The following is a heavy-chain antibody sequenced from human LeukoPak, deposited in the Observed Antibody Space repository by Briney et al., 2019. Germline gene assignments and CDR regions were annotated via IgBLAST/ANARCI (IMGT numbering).Heavy chain of an antibody. CDR3: ARDRSFGGNYMDV. CDR2: IYSGGST. D-gene: IGHD3-16*01. V-gene: IGHV3-53*01. CDR1: GFTVSSNY. Sequence: GGSLRLSCAASGFTVSSNYMSWVRQAPGKGLECVSVIYSGGSTYYADSVKGRFTISRDNSKNTLYLQMNSLRAEDTAVYYCARDRSFGGNYMDVWGKGTTVTISS. J-gene: IGHJ6*03.